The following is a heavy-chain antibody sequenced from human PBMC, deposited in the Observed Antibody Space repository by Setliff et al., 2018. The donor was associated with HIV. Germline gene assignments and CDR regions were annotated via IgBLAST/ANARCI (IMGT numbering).Heavy chain of an antibody. J-gene: IGHJ6*03. CDR2: ISAYNGNT. CDR3: VKEAYSNTWNYYYYYIDV. Sequence: ASVKVSCKASGYTFTSYDISWVRQAPGQGLEWMGWISAYNGNTNYAQKLQGRVTMTTDTSTSTAYMELRSLRVDDTAVYYCVKEAYSNTWNYYYYYIDVWGKGTTVTVSS. D-gene: IGHD6-13*01. CDR1: GYTFTSYD. V-gene: IGHV1-18*01.